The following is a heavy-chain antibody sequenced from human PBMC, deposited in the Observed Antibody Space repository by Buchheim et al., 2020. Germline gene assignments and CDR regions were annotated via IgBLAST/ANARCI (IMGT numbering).Heavy chain of an antibody. Sequence: EVQLLESGGGLVQTGGSPRLSCAASGFTFSSYAMSWVRQAPGKGLEWVSGISGSGGRTYYADSVKGRFTISRDNSKNTLYLQMNSLRAEDTAVYYGAKATIFGVVNYGMDVWGQGTT. D-gene: IGHD3-3*01. CDR2: ISGSGGRT. CDR3: AKATIFGVVNYGMDV. V-gene: IGHV3-23*01. J-gene: IGHJ6*02. CDR1: GFTFSSYA.